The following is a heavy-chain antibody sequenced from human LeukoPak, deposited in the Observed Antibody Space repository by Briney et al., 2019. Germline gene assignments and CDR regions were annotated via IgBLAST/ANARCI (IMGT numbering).Heavy chain of an antibody. D-gene: IGHD1-26*01. CDR1: GFTFSGYS. CDR3: TSELGIVGGRRNDC. J-gene: IGHJ4*02. V-gene: IGHV3-48*01. CDR2: INSSPNTI. Sequence: GGSLRLSCAASGFTFSGYSMNWVRQAPGKGLEWISYINSSPNTIYYADSVKGRFTISRDNAKNSLYLQMSSLRVDDTGLYYCTSELGIVGGRRNDCWGQGTLVTVSS.